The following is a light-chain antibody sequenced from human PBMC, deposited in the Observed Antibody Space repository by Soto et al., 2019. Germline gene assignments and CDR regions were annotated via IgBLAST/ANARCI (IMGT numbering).Light chain of an antibody. CDR2: DAS. CDR1: ESVGSN. J-gene: IGKJ1*01. CDR3: QQYNSYSGT. Sequence: EIVMTQSPASLSVSPGERATLSCRASESVGSNLAWYQQKPGQAPRLLIYDASNRATGIPARFSGSGSGTDFTLTISSLEPEDFATYYCQQYNSYSGTFGQGTKVDIK. V-gene: IGKV3D-15*01.